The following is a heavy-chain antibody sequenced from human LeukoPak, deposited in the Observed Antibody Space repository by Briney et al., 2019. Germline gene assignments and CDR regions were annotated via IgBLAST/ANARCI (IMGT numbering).Heavy chain of an antibody. J-gene: IGHJ4*02. D-gene: IGHD6-13*01. CDR2: INPNSGGT. Sequence: ASVKVSCKASGGTFSSYAISWVRQAPGQGLEWMGWINPNSGGTNYAQKFQGRVTMTRDTSISTAYMELSRLRSDDTAVYYCARGYSSSWYSGTYYFDYWGQGTLVTVSS. V-gene: IGHV1-2*02. CDR3: ARGYSSSWYSGTYYFDY. CDR1: GGTFSSYA.